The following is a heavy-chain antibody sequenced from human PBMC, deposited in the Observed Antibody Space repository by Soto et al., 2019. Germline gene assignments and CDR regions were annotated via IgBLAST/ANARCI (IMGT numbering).Heavy chain of an antibody. D-gene: IGHD2-15*01. V-gene: IGHV1-69*01. Sequence: QVQLVQSGAEVKKPGSSVKVSCKAPGGTFSSYAISWVRQAPGQGLEWMGGIIPIFGTANYAQKFQGRVTNTADESTGTGYMELSSLRSEDTAVYYCARSQGGSSSLDIYYYYYYGMDVWGQGTTVTVSS. CDR2: IIPIFGTA. CDR1: GGTFSSYA. J-gene: IGHJ6*02. CDR3: ARSQGGSSSLDIYYYYYYGMDV.